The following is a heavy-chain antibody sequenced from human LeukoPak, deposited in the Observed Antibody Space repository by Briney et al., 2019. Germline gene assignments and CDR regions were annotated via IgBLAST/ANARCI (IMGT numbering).Heavy chain of an antibody. CDR1: GFTFSRYE. CDR3: ARAPLVLQYRWWFDP. V-gene: IGHV3-48*03. CDR2: ITGSGDPI. J-gene: IGHJ5*02. D-gene: IGHD5-24*01. Sequence: HPGGSLRLSCVASGFTFSRYEMNWVRQAPGKGLEWVSYITGSGDPIYYADSVKGRFTISRDNAQNSLYLQMNSLRVEDTAVYYCARAPLVLQYRWWFDPWGRGTLVTVSS.